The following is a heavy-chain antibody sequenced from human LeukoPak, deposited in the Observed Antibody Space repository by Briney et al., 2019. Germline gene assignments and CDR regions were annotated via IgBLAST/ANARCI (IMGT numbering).Heavy chain of an antibody. Sequence: PSETLSLTCNVSGYSIRRDHSWGWIRQPPGERLEWIGSLYHTRSTYYNPSLKSRVTMSVDTSKNQFSLKMSSVTAADTAEYYCAIDAGEAYSGDDDWGQGTSVSASS. V-gene: IGHV4-38-2*02. D-gene: IGHD1-26*01. CDR3: AIDAGEAYSGDDD. J-gene: IGHJ4*02. CDR1: GYSIRRDHS. CDR2: LYHTRST.